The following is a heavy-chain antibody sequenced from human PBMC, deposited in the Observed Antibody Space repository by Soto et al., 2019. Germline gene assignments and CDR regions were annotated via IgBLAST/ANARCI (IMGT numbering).Heavy chain of an antibody. CDR3: EVVAAQMSSPC. J-gene: IGHJ4*02. D-gene: IGHD1-26*01. CDR1: VGTFSSYT. CDR2: IIPILGIA. Sequence: SSVKVSCKASVGTFSSYTISWLRQAPAQGLKWMGRIIPILGIANYAQKFQGRVTITADKSTSTAYMELSSLRSEDTAVYYCEVVAAQMSSPCWGQGTLVTGSS. V-gene: IGHV1-69*02.